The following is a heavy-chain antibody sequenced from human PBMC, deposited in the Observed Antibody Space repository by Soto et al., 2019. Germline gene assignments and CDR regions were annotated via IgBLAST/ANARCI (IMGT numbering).Heavy chain of an antibody. D-gene: IGHD4-17*01. CDR1: GFTFSNYW. CDR3: ARDRYGDIDY. CDR2: ISSDETSI. J-gene: IGHJ4*02. V-gene: IGHV3-74*01. Sequence: GGVPRLSCAASGFTFSNYWMHWVRQAPGKGLVWVSRISSDETSISYVDSVKGRFTISRDNARNTLYLQMNSLRAEDTAVYYCARDRYGDIDYWGQGTLVTVSS.